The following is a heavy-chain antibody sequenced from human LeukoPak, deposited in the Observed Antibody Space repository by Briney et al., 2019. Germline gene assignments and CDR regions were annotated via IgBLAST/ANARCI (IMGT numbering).Heavy chain of an antibody. D-gene: IGHD1-1*01. V-gene: IGHV4-34*01. CDR2: INHSGST. Sequence: SETLSLTCAVYGGSFNGYYWSWIRQPPGKVLEWIGEINHSGSTNYNPSLKSRVTISVDTSKNQFSLKLSSVTAADTAVYYCAGTPPRNYYYYMDVWGKGTTVTVSS. CDR1: GGSFNGYY. J-gene: IGHJ6*03. CDR3: AGTPPRNYYYYMDV.